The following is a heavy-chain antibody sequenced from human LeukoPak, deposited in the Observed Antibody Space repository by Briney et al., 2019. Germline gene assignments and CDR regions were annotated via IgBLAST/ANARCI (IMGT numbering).Heavy chain of an antibody. CDR2: IYWNDDK. CDR3: AHRSIRDGYNGPFDY. Sequence: SGPTLVKPTQTLTLTCTFSGFSLSTSGVGVGWIRQPPGKALEWLALIYWNDDKRYSPSLKSRLTITKDTSKNQVVLTMTNMDPVDTATYYSAHRSIRDGYNGPFDYWGQGTLVTVSS. J-gene: IGHJ4*02. D-gene: IGHD5-24*01. V-gene: IGHV2-5*01. CDR1: GFSLSTSGVG.